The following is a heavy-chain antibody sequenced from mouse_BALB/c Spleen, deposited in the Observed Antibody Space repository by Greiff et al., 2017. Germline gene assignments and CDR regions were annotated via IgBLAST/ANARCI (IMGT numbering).Heavy chain of an antibody. V-gene: IGHV5-6-5*01. D-gene: IGHD2-14*01. J-gene: IGHJ4*01. CDR1: GFTFSSYA. Sequence: EVQLVESGGGLVKPGGSLKLSCAASGFTFSSYAMPWVRQTPEKRLEWVASISSGGSTYYPDSVKGRFTISRDNARNILYLQMSSLRSEDTAMYYCARGYDYYAMDYWGQGTSVTVSS. CDR3: ARGYDYYAMDY. CDR2: ISSGGST.